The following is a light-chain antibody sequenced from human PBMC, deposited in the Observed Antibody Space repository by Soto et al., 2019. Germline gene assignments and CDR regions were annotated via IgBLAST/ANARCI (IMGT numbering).Light chain of an antibody. CDR3: QQRSNWPPVT. Sequence: EIVLTQSPATLSLSPGEGATLSCRASQSVSSYLAWYQQKPGQAPRLLIYDASNRATGIPARFSGNGSGTDFTLTISSLEPEDFAIYYCQQRSNWPPVTFGGGTNVEIK. CDR1: QSVSSY. CDR2: DAS. J-gene: IGKJ4*01. V-gene: IGKV3-11*01.